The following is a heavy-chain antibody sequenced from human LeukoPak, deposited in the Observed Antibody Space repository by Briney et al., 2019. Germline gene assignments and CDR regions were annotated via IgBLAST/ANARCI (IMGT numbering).Heavy chain of an antibody. CDR3: ELFVVVVPAANYRRGVVDNTADY. CDR1: GGSISSYY. Sequence: SETLSLTCTVSGGSISSYYWSWIRQPAGKGLEWIGRIYTSGSTNYNPSLKSRVTISVDTSKNQFSLKLSSVTAADTAVYYCELFVVVVPAANYRRGVVDNTADYWGQGTLVTVSS. V-gene: IGHV4-4*07. CDR2: IYTSGST. D-gene: IGHD2-2*01. J-gene: IGHJ4*02.